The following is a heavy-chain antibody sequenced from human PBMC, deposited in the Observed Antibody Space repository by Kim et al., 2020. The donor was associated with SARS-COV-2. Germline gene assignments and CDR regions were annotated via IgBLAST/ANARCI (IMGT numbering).Heavy chain of an antibody. CDR2: ISAYNGNT. Sequence: ASVKVSCKASGYTFTSYGISWVRQAPGQGLEWMGWISAYNGNTNYAQKRQGRVTMTTDTSTSTAYMELRSLRSDDTAVYYCARGGRIQLWRLQAVDYWGQGTLVTVSS. J-gene: IGHJ4*02. D-gene: IGHD5-18*01. CDR3: ARGGRIQLWRLQAVDY. CDR1: GYTFTSYG. V-gene: IGHV1-18*04.